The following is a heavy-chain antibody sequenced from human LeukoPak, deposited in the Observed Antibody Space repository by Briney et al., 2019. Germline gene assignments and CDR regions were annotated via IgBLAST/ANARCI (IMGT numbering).Heavy chain of an antibody. J-gene: IGHJ4*02. CDR3: AREVPFTYCFDY. CDR2: IYHSGST. D-gene: IGHD2-2*01. Sequence: SETLSLTCTVSGYSISSGYYWGWIRQPPGKGLEWIGSIYHSGSTYYSPSLKSRVTISVDTSKNQFSLKLSSVTAADTAVYYCAREVPFTYCFDYWGQGTLVTVSS. V-gene: IGHV4-38-2*02. CDR1: GYSISSGYY.